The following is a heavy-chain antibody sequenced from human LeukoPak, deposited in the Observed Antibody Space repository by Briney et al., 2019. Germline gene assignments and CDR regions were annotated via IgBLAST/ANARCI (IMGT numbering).Heavy chain of an antibody. V-gene: IGHV3-7*01. CDR1: GFSFSSFW. D-gene: IGHD6-13*01. CDR2: IKQDGSER. CDR3: ARDNWYGRFHP. Sequence: GGSLRLSCAASGFSFSSFWMSWVRQTPGKGLEWVANIKQDGSERDYVDSVQGRFIISRDNAKNSLYLQLNSLRAEDTAVYYCARDNWYGRFHPWGQGTLVTVSS. J-gene: IGHJ5*02.